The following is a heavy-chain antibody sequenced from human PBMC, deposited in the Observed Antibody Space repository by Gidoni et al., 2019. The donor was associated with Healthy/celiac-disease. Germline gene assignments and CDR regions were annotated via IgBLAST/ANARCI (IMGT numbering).Heavy chain of an antibody. CDR1: SSSSYY. CDR3: ARETHYYYGMDV. CDR2: INYRAST. Sequence: SSSSYYRSWIRQRPGKGLEGIVYINYRASTNYHPSLKSRVTISVDTSKIQFSLKLSSVTAADTAVYYCARETHYYYGMDVWGQGTTVTVSS. J-gene: IGHJ6*02. V-gene: IGHV4-59*01.